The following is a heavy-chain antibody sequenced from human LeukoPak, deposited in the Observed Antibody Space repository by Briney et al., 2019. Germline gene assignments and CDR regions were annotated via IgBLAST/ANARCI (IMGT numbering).Heavy chain of an antibody. CDR3: ARGPDPGKVGAAIYYYYGMDV. Sequence: SETLSLTCAVYGGSFSGYHWSWIRQPPGKGLEWIGEINYSGSTNYNPSLKSRVTISVDTSKNQFSLKLSSVTAADTAVYYCARGPDPGKVGAAIYYYYGMDVWGQGTTVTVSS. V-gene: IGHV4-34*01. D-gene: IGHD1-26*01. CDR2: INYSGST. J-gene: IGHJ6*02. CDR1: GGSFSGYH.